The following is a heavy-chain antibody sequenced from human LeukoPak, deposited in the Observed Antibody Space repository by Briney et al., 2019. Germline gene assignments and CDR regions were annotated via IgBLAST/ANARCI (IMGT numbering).Heavy chain of an antibody. J-gene: IGHJ6*02. Sequence: SVKVSCKASGGTFSSYAISWVRQAPGQGLEWMGRIIPILGIANYAQKFQGRVTITADKSTSTAYMELSSLRSEDTAVYYCAREVLGYSYGYDGMDVWGQGTTVTVSS. V-gene: IGHV1-69*04. D-gene: IGHD5-18*01. CDR2: IIPILGIA. CDR3: AREVLGYSYGYDGMDV. CDR1: GGTFSSYA.